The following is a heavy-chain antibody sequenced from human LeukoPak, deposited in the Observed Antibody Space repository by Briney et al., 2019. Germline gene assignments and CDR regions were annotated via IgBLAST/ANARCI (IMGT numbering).Heavy chain of an antibody. CDR2: INPAGSNM. CDR3: VSGFLQWLY. V-gene: IGHV3-7*01. J-gene: IGHJ4*02. D-gene: IGHD3-3*01. Sequence: GGSLRLSCAASGFSFSSYWMSWVRQAPGKGLESVANINPAGSNMLYVDSVKGRFTISRDNAKNSLYLQMNNLRAEDTAVYFCVSGFLQWLYWGQGTLVTVSS. CDR1: GFSFSSYW.